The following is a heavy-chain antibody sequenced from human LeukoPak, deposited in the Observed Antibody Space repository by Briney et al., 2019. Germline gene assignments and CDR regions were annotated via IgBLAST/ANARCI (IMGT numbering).Heavy chain of an antibody. V-gene: IGHV4-34*01. CDR3: ARGGQPLLGNWFDP. CDR1: GGSFSDYY. CDR2: INHSGST. D-gene: IGHD2-21*02. J-gene: IGHJ5*02. Sequence: SETLSLTCAVYGGSFSDYYWGWIRQPPGKGLEWIGEINHSGSTNYNPSLKSRLTISVHTSKNQFSMKLTSVTAADTAVYYCARGGQPLLGNWFDPWGRGTLVTVSS.